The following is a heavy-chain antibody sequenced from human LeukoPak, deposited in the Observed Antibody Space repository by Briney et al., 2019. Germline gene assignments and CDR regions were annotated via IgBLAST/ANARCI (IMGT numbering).Heavy chain of an antibody. CDR3: ARRRRNGDFWSGYDIDY. CDR2: MNPNSGNT. J-gene: IGHJ4*02. V-gene: IGHV1-8*01. CDR1: EYTFTSYD. Sequence: ASVKVSCKAFEYTFTSYDINWVRQATGQGLEWMGWMNPNSGNTGYAQKFQGRVTMTRNTSISTAYMELSSLRSEDTAVYYCARRRRNGDFWSGYDIDYWGQGILVTVSS. D-gene: IGHD3-3*01.